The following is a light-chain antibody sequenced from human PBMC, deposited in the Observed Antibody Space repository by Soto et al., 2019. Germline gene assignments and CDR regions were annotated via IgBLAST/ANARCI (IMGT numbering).Light chain of an antibody. Sequence: DIQMTQSPSSLYASVGDRFTVTCRASQSISNYLNWYQQKPGKAPKVLIYAASNLQSGVPSRFSGSGSGTDFTLTISSLQPEDFATYYCQQSYSTPITFGQGTRLEIK. CDR1: QSISNY. J-gene: IGKJ5*01. V-gene: IGKV1-39*01. CDR3: QQSYSTPIT. CDR2: AAS.